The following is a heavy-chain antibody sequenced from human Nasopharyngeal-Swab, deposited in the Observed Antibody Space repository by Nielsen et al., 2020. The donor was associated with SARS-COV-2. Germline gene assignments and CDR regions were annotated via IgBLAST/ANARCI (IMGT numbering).Heavy chain of an antibody. CDR1: GFTFDHYA. CDR2: INWNSGSP. J-gene: IGHJ6*02. V-gene: IGHV3-9*01. Sequence: GGSLRLSCTASGFTFDHYAMNWVRQAPGKGLEWVSGINWNSGSPGYADSVKGRFTISRDNAKNTLYLQMNSLRPEDTALYYCAKDMGNYYGGTRMDVWGQGTTVTVSS. CDR3: AKDMGNYYGGTRMDV. D-gene: IGHD3-10*01.